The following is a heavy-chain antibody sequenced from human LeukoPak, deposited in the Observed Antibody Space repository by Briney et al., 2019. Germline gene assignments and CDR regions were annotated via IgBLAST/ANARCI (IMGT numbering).Heavy chain of an antibody. CDR1: GFTFSDYY. D-gene: IGHD3-10*01. CDR3: ARRTIITPGGFDY. Sequence: GGSLRLSCAASGFTFSDYYMGWIRQAPGKGLEWVSYISGSGSTIYYANSVRGRFTFSRDNAKNSLSLQMNSLRVDDTAVYYCARRTIITPGGFDYRGQGTLVTVSS. J-gene: IGHJ4*02. CDR2: ISGSGSTI. V-gene: IGHV3-11*01.